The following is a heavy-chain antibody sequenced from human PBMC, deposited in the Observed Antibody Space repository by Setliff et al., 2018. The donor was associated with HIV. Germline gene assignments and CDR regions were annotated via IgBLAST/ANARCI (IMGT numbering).Heavy chain of an antibody. CDR1: GYTFTDND. CDR2: MNPNSGNT. CDR3: ARDVEHMMDV. J-gene: IGHJ6*02. Sequence: GASVKVSCKASGYTFTDNDIIWVRQATGQGLEWMGWMNPNSGNTDYAQKFQGRVTMTTDTSTSTAYMELRRLRFDDTAVYYCARDVEHMMDVWGQGTTVTVSS. V-gene: IGHV1-8*01.